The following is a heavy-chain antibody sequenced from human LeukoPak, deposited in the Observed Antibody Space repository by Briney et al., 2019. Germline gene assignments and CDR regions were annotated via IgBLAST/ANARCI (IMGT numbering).Heavy chain of an antibody. V-gene: IGHV4-34*01. CDR1: GGSFSGYY. D-gene: IGHD2-15*01. Sequence: SETLSLTCPVYGGSFSGYYWSWIRQPPGKGLEWIGEINHSGSTNYNPSLKSRVTISVDTSKNQFSLKLSSVTAADTAVYYCARGLFRRGVVAAASRRPASFDYWGQGTLVTVSS. CDR3: ARGLFRRGVVAAASRRPASFDY. CDR2: INHSGST. J-gene: IGHJ4*02.